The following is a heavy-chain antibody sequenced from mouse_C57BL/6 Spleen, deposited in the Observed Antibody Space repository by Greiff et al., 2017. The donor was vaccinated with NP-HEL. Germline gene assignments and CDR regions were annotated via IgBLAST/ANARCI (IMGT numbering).Heavy chain of an antibody. V-gene: IGHV1-52*01. CDR2: IDPSDSET. Sequence: QVQLKQPGAELVRPGSSVKLSCKASGYTFTSYWMHWVKQRPIQGLEWIGNIDPSDSETPYNQKFKDKATLTVDKSSSTAYMQLSSLTSEDSAVYYCARYYGSSSPPYAMDYWGQGTSVTVSS. CDR3: ARYYGSSSPPYAMDY. J-gene: IGHJ4*01. D-gene: IGHD1-1*01. CDR1: GYTFTSYW.